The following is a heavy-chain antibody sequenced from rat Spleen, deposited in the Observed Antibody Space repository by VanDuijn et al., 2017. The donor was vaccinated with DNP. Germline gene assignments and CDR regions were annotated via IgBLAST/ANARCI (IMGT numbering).Heavy chain of an antibody. Sequence: EVQLQESGPGLLKPSQSLSLTCSVTGYSISRTYWGWFRKFPGNKMEWVGHISYSGITSYNPSLKSRISITRDTSKNQFLLHLNSVTTEDTATYYCARYSLIKRMWDYWGQGVTVTVSS. J-gene: IGHJ2*01. D-gene: IGHD1-6*01. CDR1: GYSISRTY. V-gene: IGHV3-1*01. CDR2: ISYSGIT. CDR3: ARYSLIKRMWDY.